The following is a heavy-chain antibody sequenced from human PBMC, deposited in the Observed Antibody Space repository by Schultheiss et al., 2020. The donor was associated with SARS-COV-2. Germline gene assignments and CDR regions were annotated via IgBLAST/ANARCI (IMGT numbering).Heavy chain of an antibody. Sequence: GESLKISCSASGFTFSSYAMHWVRQAPGKGLEYVSAISSNGGSTYYADSVKGRFTISRDNSKNTLYLQMNSLRAEDRAVYYCANAGRYYYDSSGYSTEFDYWGQGTLVTVSS. CDR1: GFTFSSYA. V-gene: IGHV3-64*04. J-gene: IGHJ4*02. CDR2: ISSNGGST. CDR3: ANAGRYYYDSSGYSTEFDY. D-gene: IGHD3-22*01.